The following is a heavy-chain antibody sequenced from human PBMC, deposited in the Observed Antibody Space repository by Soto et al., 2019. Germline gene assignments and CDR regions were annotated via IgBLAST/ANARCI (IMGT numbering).Heavy chain of an antibody. CDR2: ISSGGNT. CDR1: GFTFDNYA. J-gene: IGHJ4*02. CDR3: AKKNVVVLGDYGFL. D-gene: IGHD2-15*01. V-gene: IGHV3-23*01. Sequence: EVQLLESGGGLVQPGESPRLSCAGSGFTFDNYAMSWVRQAPGKGLEWVSTISSGGNTYYADSVKGRFAISRDNSKNTLSLEMNSLRAEDTAVYYCAKKNVVVLGDYGFLWGQGTLVTVSS.